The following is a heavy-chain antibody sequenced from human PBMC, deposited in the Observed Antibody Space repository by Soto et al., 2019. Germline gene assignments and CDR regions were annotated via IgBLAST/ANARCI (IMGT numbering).Heavy chain of an antibody. V-gene: IGHV3-23*01. CDR2: ISGSGGST. CDR3: ANEFPGDGYSSGWYP. CDR1: GFTFSSYA. J-gene: IGHJ5*02. D-gene: IGHD6-19*01. Sequence: SLRLSCAASGFTFSSYAMSWVRQATGKGQEWVSAISGSGGSTYYAVSVKGRFTISRDNSKNTPYLQMNSPRAEDTAVYYCANEFPGDGYSSGWYPWGQGTLVTVSS.